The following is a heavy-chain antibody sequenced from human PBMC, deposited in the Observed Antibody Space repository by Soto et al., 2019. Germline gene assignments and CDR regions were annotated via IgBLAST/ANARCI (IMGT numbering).Heavy chain of an antibody. Sequence: GGSLRLSCAASGFTFSSYAMSWVRQAPGKGLEWVSAISGSGGSTYYADSVKGRFTISRDNSKNTLYLQMNSLRAEDTAVYYCAKDPYYYDSSGYYYVLGALDYWGQGTLVTAPQ. V-gene: IGHV3-23*01. CDR1: GFTFSSYA. CDR2: ISGSGGST. J-gene: IGHJ4*02. CDR3: AKDPYYYDSSGYYYVLGALDY. D-gene: IGHD3-22*01.